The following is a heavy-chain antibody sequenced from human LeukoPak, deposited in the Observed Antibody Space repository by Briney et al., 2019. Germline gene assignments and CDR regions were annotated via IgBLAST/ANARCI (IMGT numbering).Heavy chain of an antibody. CDR1: GYTLTSYD. V-gene: IGHV1-8*01. Sequence: ASVKVSCKASGYTLTSYDINWVRQATGQGLEWMGWMNPNSGNTGYAQKFQGRVTMTRNTSISTTYMELSSLRSEDTAVYYCARGAYYYDSSGFKFDYWAREPWSPSPQ. J-gene: IGHJ4*02. D-gene: IGHD3-22*01. CDR2: MNPNSGNT. CDR3: ARGAYYYDSSGFKFDY.